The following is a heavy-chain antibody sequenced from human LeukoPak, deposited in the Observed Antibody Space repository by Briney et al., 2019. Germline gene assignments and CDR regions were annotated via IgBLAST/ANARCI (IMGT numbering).Heavy chain of an antibody. CDR3: ARGGISSNWLIFDY. D-gene: IGHD6-13*01. J-gene: IGHJ4*02. Sequence: PGGSLRLSCAASGFTVSSCSMSWVRQAPGKGLEWVSDISSGGSTYYAHSRQGRFTLHRDNSKHKLYLQMNSLRAEDTAVYYCARGGISSNWLIFDYWGQGPLVPVSS. CDR2: ISSGGST. CDR1: GFTVSSCS. V-gene: IGHV3-66*02.